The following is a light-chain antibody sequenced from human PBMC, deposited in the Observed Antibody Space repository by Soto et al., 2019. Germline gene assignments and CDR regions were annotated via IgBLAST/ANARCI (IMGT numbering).Light chain of an antibody. CDR1: QSISNW. J-gene: IGKJ2*01. CDR3: EQYSSDPYA. Sequence: DIQMTQSPSTLSSSVGERVIITCRASQSISNWLAWYQQRPGKAPKLLIYKASSLESGVPSRFSGSGSGTEFTLTISSLQPDDFATYYCEQYSSDPYAFGQGTKLEIK. V-gene: IGKV1-5*03. CDR2: KAS.